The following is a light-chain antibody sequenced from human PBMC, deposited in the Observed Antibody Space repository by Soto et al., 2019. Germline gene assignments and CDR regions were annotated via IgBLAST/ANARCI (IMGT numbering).Light chain of an antibody. CDR3: QHYHSYSEA. Sequence: DIQMTQSPSTLSASIGDRVTITCRASQNINNWIAWYQQKPGKAPKLLIYKASTLKSGVPSRFSGSGSGTEFTLTISSLPPDDFATSYCQHYHSYSEALGQGTKVDIK. V-gene: IGKV1-5*03. J-gene: IGKJ1*01. CDR2: KAS. CDR1: QNINNW.